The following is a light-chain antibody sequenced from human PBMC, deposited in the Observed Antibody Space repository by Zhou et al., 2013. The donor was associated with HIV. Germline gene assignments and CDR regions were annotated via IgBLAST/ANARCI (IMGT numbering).Light chain of an antibody. Sequence: IRMTQSPSSLSASTGDRVIITCRASQAISNYLAWYQQKPGRAPKLLIYDASTLQTGVPSRFSGSGSGTDFTLTISSLQPEDFATYYCQQANSFLSLTFGGGTKVEIK. V-gene: IGKV1-12*02. CDR2: DAS. CDR3: QQANSFLSLT. CDR1: QAISNY. J-gene: IGKJ4*01.